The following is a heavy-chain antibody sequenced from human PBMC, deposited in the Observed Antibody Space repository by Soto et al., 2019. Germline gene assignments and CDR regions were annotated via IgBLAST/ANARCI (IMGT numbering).Heavy chain of an antibody. Sequence: QVQLQESGPGLVKPSQTLSLTCTVSGGSITWGSYYWSWIRQSPGKGLEWIGFTYNTGDTYYNPSRQGRATISVDTSGNQFSLRLTFVTAAHTAVYHCARDFEHDRVSWMSFFDNWCHGTLVSVSS. J-gene: IGHJ4*01. CDR3: ARDFEHDRVSWMSFFDN. CDR2: TYNTGDT. V-gene: IGHV4-30-4*01. CDR1: GGSITWGSYY. D-gene: IGHD3-9*01.